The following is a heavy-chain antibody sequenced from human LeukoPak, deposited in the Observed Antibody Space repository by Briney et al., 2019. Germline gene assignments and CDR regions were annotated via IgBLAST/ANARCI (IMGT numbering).Heavy chain of an antibody. J-gene: IGHJ4*02. CDR2: IYYSGST. V-gene: IGHV4-39*01. D-gene: IGHD3-22*01. CDR1: GGSISGSSYY. CDR3: ARQGSYYYDSSGYYAKGYFDY. Sequence: SETLSLTCTVSGGSISGSSYYWGWIRQPPGKGLEWIGSIYYSGSTYYNPSLKSRVTISVDTSKNQFSLKLSSVTAADTAVYYCARQGSYYYDSSGYYAKGYFDYWGQGTLVTVSS.